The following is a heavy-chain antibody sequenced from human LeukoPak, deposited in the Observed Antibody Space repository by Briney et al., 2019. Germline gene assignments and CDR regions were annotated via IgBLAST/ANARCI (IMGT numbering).Heavy chain of an antibody. CDR1: GSTFSGYS. Sequence: GGSLRLSCAGSGSTFSGYSMHWVRQAPGRGLEWVASINRRGSYVYYRDSVKGRFIISRDNADKSPYLQLNVPSADATVFYCCARRIVSGGGCLCHSALPIGAAFDIWGQGTMVTVSS. CDR2: INRRGSYV. CDR3: ARRIVSGGGCLCHSALPIGAAFDI. D-gene: IGHD2-21*01. J-gene: IGHJ3*02. V-gene: IGHV3-21*01.